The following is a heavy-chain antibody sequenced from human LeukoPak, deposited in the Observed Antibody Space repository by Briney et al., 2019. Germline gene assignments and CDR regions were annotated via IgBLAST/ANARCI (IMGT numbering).Heavy chain of an antibody. J-gene: IGHJ4*02. CDR1: GFTFSSYA. CDR3: AKGRIEMATITGDFDY. D-gene: IGHD5-24*01. CDR2: ISGSGGST. V-gene: IGHV3-23*01. Sequence: GGSLRLSCAASGFTFSSYAMSWVRQAPGKGLEWVSAISGSGGSTYYADSVKGRFTISRDNSKNTLYLQMNSLRAEDTAVYYCAKGRIEMATITGDFDYWGQGTLVTVSS.